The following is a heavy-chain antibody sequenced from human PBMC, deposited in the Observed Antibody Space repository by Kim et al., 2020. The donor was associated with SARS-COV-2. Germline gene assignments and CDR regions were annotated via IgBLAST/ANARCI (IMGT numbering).Heavy chain of an antibody. J-gene: IGHJ4*02. Sequence: GRFTLTRDNYKNTLYLQMNSLRAEDTAVYYCARGGEGFGELPYFDYWGQGTLVTVSS. CDR3: ARGGEGFGELPYFDY. V-gene: IGHV3-64*04. D-gene: IGHD3-10*01.